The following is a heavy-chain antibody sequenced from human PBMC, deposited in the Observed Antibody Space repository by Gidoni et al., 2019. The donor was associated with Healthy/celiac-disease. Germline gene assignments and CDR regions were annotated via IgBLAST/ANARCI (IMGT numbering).Heavy chain of an antibody. J-gene: IGHJ4*02. Sequence: QVQLVQSGAEVKKPGASVTVSCKASGYTFTSYAMHWVRQAPGQRLEWMGWINAGNGNTKYSQKFQGRVTITRDTSASTAYMELSSLRSEDTAVYYCARDRVTGAIFGVVTNYYFDYWGQGTLVTVSS. V-gene: IGHV1-3*01. CDR2: INAGNGNT. CDR3: ARDRVTGAIFGVVTNYYFDY. CDR1: GYTFTSYA. D-gene: IGHD3-3*01.